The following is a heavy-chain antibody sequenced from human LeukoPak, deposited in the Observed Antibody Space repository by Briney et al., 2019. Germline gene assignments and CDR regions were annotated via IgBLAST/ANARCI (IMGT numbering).Heavy chain of an antibody. Sequence: HPGGSLRLSCAASGFTFSNYAMSWVRQAPGKGLEWVSDISGSGNWTYYADSVKGRFTISRDNSKNTQHLQMNSLRAEDTAVYYCAARPRGYYYGSSELDYWGQGTLVTVSS. D-gene: IGHD3-22*01. J-gene: IGHJ4*02. CDR3: AARPRGYYYGSSELDY. CDR2: ISGSGNWT. V-gene: IGHV3-23*01. CDR1: GFTFSNYA.